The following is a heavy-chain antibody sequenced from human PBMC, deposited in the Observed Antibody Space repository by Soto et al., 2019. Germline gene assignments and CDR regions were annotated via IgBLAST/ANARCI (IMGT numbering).Heavy chain of an antibody. J-gene: IGHJ4*02. D-gene: IGHD3-16*02. V-gene: IGHV3-15*01. CDR2: IKSKTDGGTT. CDR1: GFTFSNAW. Sequence: GSLRLSCAAAGFTFSNAWMSWVRQAPGKGVEWVGRIKSKTDGGTTDYAAPVKGRFTISRDDSKNTLYLQMNSLKTEDTAVYYCTTVEGYVWGSYRYTTSGYWGQGTLVTVSS. CDR3: TTVEGYVWGSYRYTTSGY.